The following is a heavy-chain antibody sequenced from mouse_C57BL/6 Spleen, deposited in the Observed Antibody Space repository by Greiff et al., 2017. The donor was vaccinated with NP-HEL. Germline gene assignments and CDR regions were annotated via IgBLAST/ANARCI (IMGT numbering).Heavy chain of an antibody. Sequence: QVQLQQSGAELVRPGASVTLSCKASGYTFTDYEMHWVKQTPVHGLEWIGAIDPETGGTAYNQKFKGKAILTADKSSSTAYMELRSLTSEDSAVYYCTRIPFYYYGRPLYWYFDVWGTGTTVTVSS. D-gene: IGHD1-1*01. CDR2: IDPETGGT. CDR3: TRIPFYYYGRPLYWYFDV. J-gene: IGHJ1*03. CDR1: GYTFTDYE. V-gene: IGHV1-15*01.